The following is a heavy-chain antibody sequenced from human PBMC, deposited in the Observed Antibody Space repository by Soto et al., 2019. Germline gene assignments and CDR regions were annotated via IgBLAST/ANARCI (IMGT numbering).Heavy chain of an antibody. J-gene: IGHJ4*02. D-gene: IGHD3-10*01. V-gene: IGHV3-33*01. Sequence: QVQLVESGGGVVQPGRSLRLSCAASGFPFSKYGMHWVRQAPGKGLEWVAIIWYDGSKKYYGDSVKGRFTISRDNSKDTLFLQMNSLRADATAMYYCARLGGSGGDSIEHWGQGTLVTVSS. CDR1: GFPFSKYG. CDR2: IWYDGSKK. CDR3: ARLGGSGGDSIEH.